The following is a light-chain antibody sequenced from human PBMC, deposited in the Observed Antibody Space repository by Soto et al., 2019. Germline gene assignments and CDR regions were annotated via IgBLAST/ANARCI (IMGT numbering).Light chain of an antibody. CDR2: STN. Sequence: QTVVTQEPSFSVSPGGTVTLTYGLSSGSVSTSYYPSWYQQTPGQAPRTLIYSTNTRSSGVPDRFSGSILGNKAALTITGAQADDESNYNCVLDMGSGIYVFGTGTKLTV. V-gene: IGLV8-61*01. J-gene: IGLJ1*01. CDR3: VLDMGSGIYV. CDR1: SGSVSTSYY.